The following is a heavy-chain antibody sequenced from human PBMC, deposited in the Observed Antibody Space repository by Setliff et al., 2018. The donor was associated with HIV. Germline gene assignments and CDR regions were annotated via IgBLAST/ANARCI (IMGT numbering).Heavy chain of an antibody. Sequence: GGSLRLSCAASGFTFSIYAIHWVRQAPGKGLEWVAVISYYGSDKYYADSVKGRFTISRDTSKNTLYLQRNSLRTEDTAVYYCARGYCHTSGCLRGGDVSWGQGTLVTVSS. V-gene: IGHV3-30*04. CDR2: ISYYGSDK. J-gene: IGHJ5*02. D-gene: IGHD3-22*01. CDR1: GFTFSIYA. CDR3: ARGYCHTSGCLRGGDVS.